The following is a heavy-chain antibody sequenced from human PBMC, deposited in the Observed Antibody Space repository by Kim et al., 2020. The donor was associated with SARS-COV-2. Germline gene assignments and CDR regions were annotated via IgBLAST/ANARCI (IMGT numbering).Heavy chain of an antibody. Sequence: SETLSLTCTVSGASVTSGSYYWNWIRQTPGKGLQWIGFVYYSGYTNYNPSLKSRVTISLDASKNQFSLKLMSVTPADTAVYYCARGRDAYNPWGQGALVT. CDR1: GASVTSGSYY. J-gene: IGHJ4*02. D-gene: IGHD1-1*01. CDR2: VYYSGYT. V-gene: IGHV4-61*01. CDR3: ARGRDAYNP.